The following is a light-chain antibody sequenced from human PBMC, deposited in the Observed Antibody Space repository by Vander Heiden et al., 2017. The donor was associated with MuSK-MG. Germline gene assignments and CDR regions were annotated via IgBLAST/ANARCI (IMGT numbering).Light chain of an antibody. CDR2: WAS. CDR3: LLDYTAGIT. CDR1: QSVLYSSNNKNY. V-gene: IGKV4-1*01. J-gene: IGKJ5*01. Sequence: DIVMTQSPDSLAVSLGERATINCKSSQSVLYSSNNKNYLAWYQQKPVQPPKLLIYWASTRASGVPDRFSASASGTDFTLRMSSLQAEDMAVYYCLLDYTAGITFGQGTRLEMK.